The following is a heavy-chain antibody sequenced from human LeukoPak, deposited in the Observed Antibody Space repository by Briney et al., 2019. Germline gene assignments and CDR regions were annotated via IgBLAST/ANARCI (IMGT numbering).Heavy chain of an antibody. V-gene: IGHV1-46*01. CDR2: INPSGGST. CDR3: ARAPRAVAGISLTQLVGQGYYFDY. J-gene: IGHJ4*02. CDR1: GYTFTSYY. Sequence: ASVKVSCKASGYTFTSYYMHWVRQAPGQGLEWMGIINPSGGSTSYAQKFQGRVTMTRHTSTSTVYMELSSLRSEDTAVYYCARAPRAVAGISLTQLVGQGYYFDYWGQGTLVTVSS. D-gene: IGHD6-19*01.